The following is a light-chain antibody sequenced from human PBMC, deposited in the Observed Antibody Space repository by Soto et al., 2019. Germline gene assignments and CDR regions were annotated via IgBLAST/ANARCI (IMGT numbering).Light chain of an antibody. J-gene: IGKJ5*01. CDR1: QSISSY. V-gene: IGKV3-11*01. CDR3: QQYGSSPIT. CDR2: AAS. Sequence: EIVLTQSPATLSLSPGERATLSCRASQSISSYLAWYQQKPGQAPRLLIYAASSRATGIPARFSGSGSGTDFTLTISSLEPEDCAVYYCQQYGSSPITFGQGTRLEIK.